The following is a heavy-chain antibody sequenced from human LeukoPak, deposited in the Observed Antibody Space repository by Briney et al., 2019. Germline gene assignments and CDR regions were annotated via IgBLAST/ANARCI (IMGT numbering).Heavy chain of an antibody. J-gene: IGHJ3*02. CDR2: INSGSKTV. V-gene: IGHV3-48*01. CDR3: ARSDYDFWSGYPDAFDI. D-gene: IGHD3-3*01. Sequence: GGSLRLSCAASGFGFSAYAMNWVRQAPGKGLEWLSYINSGSKTVYYAESVKGRFTISRDNAQNSLYLQMSSLTIEDTALYYCARSDYDFWSGYPDAFDIWGQGTMVTVSS. CDR1: GFGFSAYA.